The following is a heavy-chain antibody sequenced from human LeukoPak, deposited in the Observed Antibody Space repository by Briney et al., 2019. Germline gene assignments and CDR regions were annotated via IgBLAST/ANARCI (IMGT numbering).Heavy chain of an antibody. CDR3: ARGDYYDSSGYWLFDY. CDR2: IYYSGST. J-gene: IGHJ4*02. D-gene: IGHD3-22*01. CDR1: GGSISSYY. V-gene: IGHV4-59*01. Sequence: SETLSLTCTVSGGSISSYYWSWIRQPPGKGLEWIGYIYYSGSTNHNPSLKSRVTISVDTSKNQFSLKLSSVTAADTPVYYCARGDYYDSSGYWLFDYWGQGTLVTVSS.